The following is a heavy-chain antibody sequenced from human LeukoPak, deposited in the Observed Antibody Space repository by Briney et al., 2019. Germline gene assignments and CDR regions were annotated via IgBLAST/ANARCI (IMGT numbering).Heavy chain of an antibody. Sequence: GGSLRLSCAASGFTFSSYSMNWVRQAPGEGLEWVSPISSSSSYIYYADSVKGRFTISRDNAKNSLYLQMNSLRAEDTAVYYCARDKKRWFRTGNFDLWGRGTLVTVSS. CDR2: ISSSSSYI. J-gene: IGHJ2*01. CDR1: GFTFSSYS. V-gene: IGHV3-21*01. D-gene: IGHD4-23*01. CDR3: ARDKKRWFRTGNFDL.